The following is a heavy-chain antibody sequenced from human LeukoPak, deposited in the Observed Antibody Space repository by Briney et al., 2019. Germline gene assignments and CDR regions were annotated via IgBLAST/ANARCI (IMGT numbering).Heavy chain of an antibody. CDR3: ARDRGSYRFFDY. CDR1: GFTFSSYS. J-gene: IGHJ4*02. D-gene: IGHD1-26*01. Sequence: GGSLRISCAASGFTFSSYSMNWVRQAPGKGLEWVSSISSSSSYIYYADSVKGRFTISRDNAKNSLYLQMNSLRAEDTAVYYCARDRGSYRFFDYWGQGTLVTVSS. CDR2: ISSSSSYI. V-gene: IGHV3-21*01.